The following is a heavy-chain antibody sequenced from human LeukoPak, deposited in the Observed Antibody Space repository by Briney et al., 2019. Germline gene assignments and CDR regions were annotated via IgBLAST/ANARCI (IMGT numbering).Heavy chain of an antibody. CDR1: GVSINSGDYY. CDR2: IYYSGST. V-gene: IGHV4-30-4*08. J-gene: IGHJ4*02. D-gene: IGHD3-16*02. CDR3: ARVANQRYYDYVWGSYRYIEPFDY. Sequence: SETLSLTCIVSGVSINSGDYYWSWVRRPPGKGLELIGFIYYSGSTYYNPSLKSRVTISVDTSKKQVSLKLRSVTAADTAVYFCARVANQRYYDYVWGSYRYIEPFDYWGQGTLVTVSS.